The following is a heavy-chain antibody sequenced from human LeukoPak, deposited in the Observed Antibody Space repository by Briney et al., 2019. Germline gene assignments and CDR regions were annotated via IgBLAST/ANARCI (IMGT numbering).Heavy chain of an antibody. J-gene: IGHJ4*02. V-gene: IGHV3-23*01. CDR2: ISGSGGST. CDR3: AKFLPTHIVVANYYFDY. Sequence: GGSLRLSCAASGFTFSSYAMSWVRQAAGKGLEWVSAISGSGGSTYYADSVKGRFTISRDNSKNTLYLQMNSLRAEDTAVYYCAKFLPTHIVVANYYFDYWGQGTLVTVSS. D-gene: IGHD2-21*01. CDR1: GFTFSSYA.